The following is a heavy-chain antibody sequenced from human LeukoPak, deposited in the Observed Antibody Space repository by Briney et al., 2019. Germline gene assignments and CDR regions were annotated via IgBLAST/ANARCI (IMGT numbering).Heavy chain of an antibody. J-gene: IGHJ6*04. CDR2: ISSSSSYI. CDR3: AELGITMIGGV. V-gene: IGHV3-21*01. Sequence: GGSLRLSCAASGFRFNTYSMNWVRQAPGKGLEWVSSISSSSSYIYYADSVKGRFTISRDNAKNSLYLQMNSLRAEDTAVYYCAELGITMIGGVWGKGTTVTISS. D-gene: IGHD3-10*02. CDR1: GFRFNTYS.